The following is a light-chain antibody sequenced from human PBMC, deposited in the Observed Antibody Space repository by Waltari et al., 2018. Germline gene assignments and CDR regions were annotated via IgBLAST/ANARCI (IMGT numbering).Light chain of an antibody. CDR3: SSYTSTDTWV. CDR1: SSYIVTYTY. J-gene: IGLJ3*02. Sequence: QSALTQPASVSGSPGQSITISCTGTSSYIVTYTYVSWYQQHPGKAPKLMIYAVSNRPSGVSNRFSASKSGNTASLTISGLQAEDEADYYCSSYTSTDTWVFGGGTKLTVL. CDR2: AVS. V-gene: IGLV2-14*03.